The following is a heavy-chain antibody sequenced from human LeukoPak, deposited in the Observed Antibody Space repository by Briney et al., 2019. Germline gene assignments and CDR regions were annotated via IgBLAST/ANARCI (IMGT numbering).Heavy chain of an antibody. CDR3: ARPFSPPRQTFPVAPDTAMAIYYYYYGMDV. CDR2: IWYDGSNK. D-gene: IGHD5-18*01. J-gene: IGHJ6*02. V-gene: IGHV3-33*01. Sequence: PGGSLRLSCAASGFTFSSYGMHWVRQAPGKGLEWVAVIWYDGSNKYYADSVKGRFTISRDNSKNTLYLQMNSLRAEDTAVYYCARPFSPPRQTFPVAPDTAMAIYYYYYGMDVWGQGTTVTVSS. CDR1: GFTFSSYG.